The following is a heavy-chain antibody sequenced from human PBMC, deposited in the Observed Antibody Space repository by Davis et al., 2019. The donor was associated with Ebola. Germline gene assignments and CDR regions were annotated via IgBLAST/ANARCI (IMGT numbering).Heavy chain of an antibody. CDR2: IWYDGSNK. CDR3: AKIPYPSYYYYGMDV. Sequence: GESLKISCAASGFTFSSYGMHWVRQAPGKGLEWVAVIWYDGSNKYYADSVKGRFTISRDNSKNTLYLQMNSLRAEDTAVYYCAKIPYPSYYYYGMDVWGQGTTVTVSS. V-gene: IGHV3-33*06. CDR1: GFTFSSYG. J-gene: IGHJ6*02.